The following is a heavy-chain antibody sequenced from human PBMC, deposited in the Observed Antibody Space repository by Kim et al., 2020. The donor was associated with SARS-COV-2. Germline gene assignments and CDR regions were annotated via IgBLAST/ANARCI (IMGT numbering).Heavy chain of an antibody. CDR3: ARDSRAARLVDY. J-gene: IGHJ4*02. CDR1: GFAFGDYH. D-gene: IGHD6-6*01. CDR2: ITGTSSCM. V-gene: IGHV3-21*01. Sequence: GGSLRLSCAASGFAFGDYHMNWVRQTPGKGLEWVSSITGTSSCMSYADSVKGRFTISRDNAKNSLYLQMNSLRAEDTALYYCARDSRAARLVDYWGQGT.